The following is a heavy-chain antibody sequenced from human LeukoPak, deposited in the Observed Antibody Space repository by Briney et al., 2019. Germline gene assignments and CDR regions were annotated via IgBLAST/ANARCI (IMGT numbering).Heavy chain of an antibody. V-gene: IGHV1-2*02. CDR2: INPNSGGT. Sequence: ASVKVSCKASGYTFTGYYMHWVRQAPGQGLEWMGWINPNSGGTNYAQKFQGRVTMTRDTSISTAYMELSRLRSDDTAVYYCARGEGSGSYGYHDYWGQEPWSPSPQ. D-gene: IGHD3-10*01. J-gene: IGHJ4*01. CDR1: GYTFTGYY. CDR3: ARGEGSGSYGYHDY.